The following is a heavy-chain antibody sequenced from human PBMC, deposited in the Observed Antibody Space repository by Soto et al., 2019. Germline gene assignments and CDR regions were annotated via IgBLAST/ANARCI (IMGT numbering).Heavy chain of an antibody. CDR1: GFTFSSYS. J-gene: IGHJ4*02. CDR2: ISSSSSTI. V-gene: IGHV3-48*01. D-gene: IGHD1-1*01. Sequence: GGSLRLSCAASGFTFSSYSMNWVRQAPGKGLEWVSYISSSSSTIYYADSVKGRFTISRDNAKNSLYLQMNSLRAEDTAVYYCARGLRLERPIHFDYWGQGTLVTVPQ. CDR3: ARGLRLERPIHFDY.